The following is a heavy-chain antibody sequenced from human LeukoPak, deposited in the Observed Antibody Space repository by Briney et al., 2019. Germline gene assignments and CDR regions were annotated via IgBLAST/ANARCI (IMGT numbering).Heavy chain of an antibody. CDR1: GFTFSSYS. CDR3: XXXXXXXXYREYGMDV. Sequence: GGSLRLSCAASGFTFSSYSMNWVRQAPGKGLEWVSSISSSSSYIDYADSVKGRFTIARDNAKNSLYLQMNSLRAEDTAVYYCXXXXXXXXYREYGMDVWGQGTTVTVSS. D-gene: IGHD1-26*01. CDR2: ISSSSSYI. V-gene: IGHV3-21*01. J-gene: IGHJ6*02.